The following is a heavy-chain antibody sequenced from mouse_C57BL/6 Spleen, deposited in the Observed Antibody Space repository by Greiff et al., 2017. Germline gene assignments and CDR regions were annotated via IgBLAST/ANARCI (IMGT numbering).Heavy chain of an antibody. CDR2: INPYNGGT. V-gene: IGHV1-18*01. D-gene: IGHD2-4*01. J-gene: IGHJ4*01. CDR1: GYTFTYYY. Sequence: VQLQQPGPELVKPGASVKISCKASGYTFTYYYMDWVKQSPGKSLAWIGDINPYNGGTTYNQKFKGKATLTVDKTSSTAYMELRSLTSEDTAVYYCAYGGLRGAMDYWGQGTSVTVSS. CDR3: AYGGLRGAMDY.